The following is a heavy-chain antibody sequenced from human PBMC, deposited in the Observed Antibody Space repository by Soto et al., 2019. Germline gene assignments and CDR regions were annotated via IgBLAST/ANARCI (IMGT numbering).Heavy chain of an antibody. Sequence: PSETLSLTCTVSGGSISSGDYYWSWIRQPPGKGLQWIGYIYHSGSSYYNPSLKSRVTISVDTSKNQFSLKLSSVTAADTAVYYCARDRPIWGGSRYPYYYYGMDVWGQGTTVTVSS. CDR1: GGSISSGDYY. CDR3: ARDRPIWGGSRYPYYYYGMDV. D-gene: IGHD3-3*01. V-gene: IGHV4-30-4*01. J-gene: IGHJ6*02. CDR2: IYHSGSS.